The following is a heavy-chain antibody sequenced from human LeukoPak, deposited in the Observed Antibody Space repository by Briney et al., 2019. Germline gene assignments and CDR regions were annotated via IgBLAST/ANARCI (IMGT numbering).Heavy chain of an antibody. CDR2: ISGSGGST. J-gene: IGHJ4*02. CDR1: GFTFSSYA. CDR3: AKDRQLLRWAYFDY. D-gene: IGHD2-2*01. V-gene: IGHV3-23*01. Sequence: GGSLRLSCAASGFTFSSYAMSWVRQAPGKGPEWVSAISGSGGSTYYSDSVKGRFTISRDNSKNTLYLQMNSLRAEDTAVYYCAKDRQLLRWAYFDYWGQGTLVTVSS.